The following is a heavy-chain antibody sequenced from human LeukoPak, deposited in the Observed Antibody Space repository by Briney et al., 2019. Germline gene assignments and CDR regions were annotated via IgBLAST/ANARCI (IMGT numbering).Heavy chain of an antibody. J-gene: IGHJ3*02. Sequence: ASVKVSCKVSGYTLTEFSMYWVRQAPGKGRERGGGLYPEDGETIYAQKFQGRVTMTADTSTDTAYMELSSLRSEDTAVYYCATSRPTTGTTWPHPEAFDIWGQGTMVTVSS. CDR3: ATSRPTTGTTWPHPEAFDI. CDR1: GYTLTEFS. V-gene: IGHV1-24*01. D-gene: IGHD1-1*01. CDR2: LYPEDGET.